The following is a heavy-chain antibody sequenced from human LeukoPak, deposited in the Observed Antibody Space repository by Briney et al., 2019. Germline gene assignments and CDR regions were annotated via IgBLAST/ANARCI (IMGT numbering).Heavy chain of an antibody. CDR1: GGSVHSGTYY. V-gene: IGHV4-61*01. J-gene: IGHJ6*03. D-gene: IGHD6-13*01. CDR3: ARGIATGGPYSYLYYMDV. Sequence: SETLSLTCTVSGGSVHSGTYYWTWIRQAPGKGLTWIGYIYFNGHTNYNPSLGSRVTTSIDTFQNQFSLQLNSVTAADTAVYYCARGIATGGPYSYLYYMDVWGKGTTVTVSS. CDR2: IYFNGHT.